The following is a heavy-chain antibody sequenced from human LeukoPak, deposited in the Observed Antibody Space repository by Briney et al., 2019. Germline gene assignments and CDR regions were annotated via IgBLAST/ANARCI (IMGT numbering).Heavy chain of an antibody. CDR3: ASDLNGDTGA. Sequence: PGGSLSLSCETPGFSYNCILMTLVPQAPGKGLECVANIKPDGSQKYYLDSVKGRFTVSRDNAKNSLYLQMNSLRGEDTAIYFCASDLNGDTGACGQGTLVTVSS. CDR1: GFSYNCIL. J-gene: IGHJ5*02. V-gene: IGHV3-7*01. D-gene: IGHD3-9*01. CDR2: IKPDGSQK.